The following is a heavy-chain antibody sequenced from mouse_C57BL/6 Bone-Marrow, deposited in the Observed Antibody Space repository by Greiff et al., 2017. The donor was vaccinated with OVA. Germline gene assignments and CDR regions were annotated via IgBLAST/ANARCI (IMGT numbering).Heavy chain of an antibody. D-gene: IGHD3-2*02. CDR1: GYSITSGYY. CDR2: ISYDGSN. Sequence: EVQLQESGPGLVKPSQSLSLTCSVTGYSITSGYYWNWIRQFPGNKLEWMGYISYDGSNNYNPSLKNRISLTRDTSKNQFFLKLNSVTTEDTATYYCARRTAQATQAWFAYWGQGTLVTVSA. V-gene: IGHV3-6*01. CDR3: ARRTAQATQAWFAY. J-gene: IGHJ3*01.